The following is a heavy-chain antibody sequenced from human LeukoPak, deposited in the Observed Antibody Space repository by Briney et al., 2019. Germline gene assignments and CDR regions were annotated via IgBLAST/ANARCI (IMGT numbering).Heavy chain of an antibody. J-gene: IGHJ5*02. Sequence: PSETLSLTCTVSGGSITSYYWHWLRQPPGKGLEWIGYIYYSGSTNYNPSLKSRVTISVDTSRKQFSLKLHSVSAADTAVYYCARHRGRATWFDPWGQGTVVTVSS. CDR1: GGSITSYY. D-gene: IGHD3-10*01. CDR3: ARHRGRATWFDP. CDR2: IYYSGST. V-gene: IGHV4-59*01.